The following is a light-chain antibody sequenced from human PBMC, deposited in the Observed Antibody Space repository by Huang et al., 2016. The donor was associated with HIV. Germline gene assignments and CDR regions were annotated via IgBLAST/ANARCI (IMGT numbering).Light chain of an antibody. J-gene: IGKJ5*01. V-gene: IGKV2-28*01. Sequence: DFVMTQSPLSLSVTPGEPASISCRSSQSLLHSNGYNYLDWYLQKPGQSQQLLISLSSKRASGVPDRFSGSGSVTYFTLKITRVEAEDVGIYYCMQALRTPRTFGQGTRLEIK. CDR1: QSLLHSNGYNY. CDR3: MQALRTPRT. CDR2: LSS.